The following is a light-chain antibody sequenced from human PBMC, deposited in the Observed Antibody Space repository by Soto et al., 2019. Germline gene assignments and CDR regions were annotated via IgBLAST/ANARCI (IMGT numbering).Light chain of an antibody. CDR1: QGISNY. Sequence: DIQMTQSPSSLSASVGDRVNITCRASQGISNYLAWYQQKPGKVPKLLISAASTLQSGVPSRCSGSGSGTDLTLTISSLQPEDVATYYCQKYNRAPRTFGKGNKVYIK. CDR2: AAS. V-gene: IGKV1-27*01. J-gene: IGKJ1*01. CDR3: QKYNRAPRT.